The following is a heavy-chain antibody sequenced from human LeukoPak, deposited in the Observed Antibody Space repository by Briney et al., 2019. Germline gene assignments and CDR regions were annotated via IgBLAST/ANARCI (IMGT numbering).Heavy chain of an antibody. V-gene: IGHV3-30*03. CDR3: AREDDYSDYYFDY. J-gene: IGHJ4*02. Sequence: GGSLRLSCAASGFTFSSYGMHWVRQAPGKGLEWVAVISYDGSNKYYADSVQGRFTISRDNSKNTLYLQMSSLRAEDTAVYYCAREDDYSDYYFDYWGQGTLVTVSS. CDR2: ISYDGSNK. CDR1: GFTFSSYG. D-gene: IGHD4-11*01.